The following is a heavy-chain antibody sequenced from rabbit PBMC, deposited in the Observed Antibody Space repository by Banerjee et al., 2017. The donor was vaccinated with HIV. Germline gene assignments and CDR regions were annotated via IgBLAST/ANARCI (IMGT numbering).Heavy chain of an antibody. CDR2: IYTGSSGDT. CDR1: GFDFSSSYW. Sequence: QEQLKESGGGLVQPGGSLKLSCKASGFDFSSSYWICWVRQAPGKGLEWIACIYTGSSGDTYYASWAKGRFTISKTSSTTVTLEMTSLTAADTATYFCARSHVVSDYGLWGPGTLVTVS. CDR3: ARSHVVSDYGL. J-gene: IGHJ4*01. D-gene: IGHD1-1*01. V-gene: IGHV1S45*01.